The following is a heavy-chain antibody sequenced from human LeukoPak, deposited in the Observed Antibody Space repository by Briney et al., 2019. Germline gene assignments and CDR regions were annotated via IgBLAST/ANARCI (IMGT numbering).Heavy chain of an antibody. J-gene: IGHJ3*01. V-gene: IGHV4-34*01. CDR2: INHSGIT. D-gene: IGHD2-21*02. CDR1: GGSFNYY. CDR3: AKSLYCGDDCF. Sequence: PSETLSLTCAVHGGSFNYYWSWIRQPPGKGLEWIGEINHSGITKYNPSPKSRVSISVDTSKNQFSLRLSSVTAADTAIYYCAKSLYCGDDCFWGPGTMVTVSS.